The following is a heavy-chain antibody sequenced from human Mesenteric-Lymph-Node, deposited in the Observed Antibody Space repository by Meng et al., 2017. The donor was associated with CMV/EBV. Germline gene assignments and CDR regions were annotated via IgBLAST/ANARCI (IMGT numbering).Heavy chain of an antibody. V-gene: IGHV3-30*04. Sequence: LSLTCAASGFTFSSYAMHWVRQAPGKGLEWVAVISYDGSNKYYADSVKGRFTISRDNSKNTLYLQMNSLRAEDTAVYYCARDINPGIAAAGQYYFDYWGQGTLVTVSS. D-gene: IGHD6-13*01. J-gene: IGHJ4*02. CDR2: ISYDGSNK. CDR1: GFTFSSYA. CDR3: ARDINPGIAAAGQYYFDY.